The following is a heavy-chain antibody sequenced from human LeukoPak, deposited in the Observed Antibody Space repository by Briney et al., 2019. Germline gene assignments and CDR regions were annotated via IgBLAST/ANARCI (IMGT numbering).Heavy chain of an antibody. CDR3: ARAPTVLVGYCSSSSCQADY. D-gene: IGHD2-2*01. J-gene: IGHJ4*02. Sequence: GGSLGLSCAASGFTFRSYSMNWVRQAPGKGLEWVSAIDPSSTYIYYADSVKGRFTISRDNAENSLYLQMNSLRVEDTAVYYCARAPTVLVGYCSSSSCQADYWGQGTLVTVSS. CDR1: GFTFRSYS. CDR2: IDPSSTYI. V-gene: IGHV3-21*01.